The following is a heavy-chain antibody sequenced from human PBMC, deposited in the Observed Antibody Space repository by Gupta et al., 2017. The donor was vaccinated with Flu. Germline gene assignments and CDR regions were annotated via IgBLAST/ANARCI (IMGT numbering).Heavy chain of an antibody. CDR1: GFTLSDHH. Sequence: EVQLVESGGGLVQPGGSLRLSCVVSGFTLSDHHWDWVRQAPGKGLELIGRSKNRATSYTTVYAASVEGRFTFSRDDSENSVNLQMNSLKTEDTAVYYCTRLNFYDGSGYYNDFWGQGTLVAVSS. CDR3: TRLNFYDGSGYYNDF. J-gene: IGHJ4*02. CDR2: SKNRATSYTT. D-gene: IGHD3-22*01. V-gene: IGHV3-72*01.